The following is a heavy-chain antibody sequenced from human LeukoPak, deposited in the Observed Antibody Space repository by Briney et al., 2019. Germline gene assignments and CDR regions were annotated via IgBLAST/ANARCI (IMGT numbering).Heavy chain of an antibody. V-gene: IGHV3-66*01. J-gene: IGHJ4*02. CDR3: ARGPGYNLD. CDR1: GFTFSNYW. D-gene: IGHD1-1*01. CDR2: TYSGGST. Sequence: GGSLRLSCAASGFTFSNYWMIWVRQTPGKGLEWVSVTYSGGSTYYADSVKDRFTISRDNSKNTLYLQMNSLRAEDTAVYYCARGPGYNLDWGQGTLVTVSS.